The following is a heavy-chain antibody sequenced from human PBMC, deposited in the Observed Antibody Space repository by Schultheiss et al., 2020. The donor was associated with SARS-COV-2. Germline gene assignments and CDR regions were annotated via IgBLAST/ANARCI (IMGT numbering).Heavy chain of an antibody. J-gene: IGHJ6*02. CDR2: IYYSGNT. Sequence: SQTLSLTCTVSGDSMTSNYWSWIRQPPGKGLEWIGYIYYSGNTNYNPSLKSRVTISVDTSKNQFSLKLSSVTAADTAVYYCARNRGILAYGMDVWGQGTTVTVSS. CDR3: ARNRGILAYGMDV. CDR1: GDSMTSNY. D-gene: IGHD2-15*01. V-gene: IGHV4-59*01.